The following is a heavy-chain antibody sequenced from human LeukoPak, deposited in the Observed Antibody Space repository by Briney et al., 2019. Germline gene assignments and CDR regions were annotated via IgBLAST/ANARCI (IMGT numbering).Heavy chain of an antibody. V-gene: IGHV4-34*01. Sequence: SETLSLTCAVYGGSFSGYYWSWIRQPPGKWLEWIGEINHSGSTNYNPSLKSRVTISVDTSKNQFSLKLSSVTAADTAVYYCARRQADSSGYYLEWFDPWGQGTLVTVSS. CDR1: GGSFSGYY. CDR3: ARRQADSSGYYLEWFDP. D-gene: IGHD3-22*01. J-gene: IGHJ5*02. CDR2: INHSGST.